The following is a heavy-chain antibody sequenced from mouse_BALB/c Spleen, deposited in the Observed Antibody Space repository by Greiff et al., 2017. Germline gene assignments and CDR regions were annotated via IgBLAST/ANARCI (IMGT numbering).Heavy chain of an antibody. J-gene: IGHJ4*01. CDR3: TRKGDRYAVMDY. D-gene: IGHD2-14*01. CDR1: GYSFTSYW. V-gene: IGHV1-5*01. CDR2: IYPGNSDT. Sequence: VQLQQSGTVLARPGASVKMSCKASGYSFTSYWMHWVKQRPGQGLEWIGAIYPGNSDTSYNQKFKGKAKLTAVTSASTAYMELSSLTNEDSAVYYCTRKGDRYAVMDYWGQGTSVTVSS.